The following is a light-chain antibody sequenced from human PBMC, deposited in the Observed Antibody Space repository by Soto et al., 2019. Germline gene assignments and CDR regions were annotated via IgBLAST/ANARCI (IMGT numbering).Light chain of an antibody. Sequence: DIQMTQSPSSLSASVGDRVTITCRASQSISNNLNWYQHKAGKAPKVLIYAASSLQRGVPSRFSGSGSGTDFTLIISSLHPEDFATYYCQQSYSPLWTLGQGTKVDIK. CDR2: AAS. CDR1: QSISNN. CDR3: QQSYSPLWT. J-gene: IGKJ1*01. V-gene: IGKV1-39*01.